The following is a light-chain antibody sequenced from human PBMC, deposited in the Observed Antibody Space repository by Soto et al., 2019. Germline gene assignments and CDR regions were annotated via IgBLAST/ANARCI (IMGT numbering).Light chain of an antibody. Sequence: AIPMTQSPSSLSGAVGGRVTITCRASQGIKNDLNWYQQKPGKAPQLLIYGASTLQRGVPSRFSGSGSGIDFTLTISSLQPEDFATYFCLQDFKYPRTFGPGTSVDL. CDR2: GAS. CDR1: QGIKND. V-gene: IGKV1-6*01. J-gene: IGKJ3*01. CDR3: LQDFKYPRT.